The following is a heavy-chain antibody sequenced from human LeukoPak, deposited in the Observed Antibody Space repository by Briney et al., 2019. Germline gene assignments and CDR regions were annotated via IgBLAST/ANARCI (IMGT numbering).Heavy chain of an antibody. CDR2: IYYSGST. CDR3: ARHDYDYVWGSYRYNVHWFDP. D-gene: IGHD3-16*02. J-gene: IGHJ5*02. Sequence: SETLSLTCTVSGGSISSYYWSWIRQPPGKGLGWIGYIYYSGSTNYNPSLKSRVTISVDTSKNQFSLKLSSVTAADTAVYYCARHDYDYVWGSYRYNVHWFDPWGQGTLVTVSS. V-gene: IGHV4-59*08. CDR1: GGSISSYY.